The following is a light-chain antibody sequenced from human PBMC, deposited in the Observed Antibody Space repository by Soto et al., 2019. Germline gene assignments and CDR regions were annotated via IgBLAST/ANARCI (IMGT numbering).Light chain of an antibody. Sequence: QPVLTQPPSASGTPGQRVTISCFGSSSNIGSNTVNWYQQLPGTAPRLLIYGNNQRPSGVPDRFSGSKSGTFASLAISGLLSEDEADYYCAAWYDSLTAYVFGTGTKVTVL. V-gene: IGLV1-44*01. CDR1: SSNIGSNT. CDR2: GNN. CDR3: AAWYDSLTAYV. J-gene: IGLJ1*01.